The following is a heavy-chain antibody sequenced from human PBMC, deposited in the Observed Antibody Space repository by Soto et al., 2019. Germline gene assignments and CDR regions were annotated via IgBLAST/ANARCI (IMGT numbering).Heavy chain of an antibody. CDR1: GGSITRSSHY. J-gene: IGHJ6*02. CDR2: IYFTGST. D-gene: IGHD6-13*01. V-gene: IGHV4-39*01. Sequence: PSETLSLTCTVSGGSITRSSHYWGWFRQPPGEGLEWIGRIYFTGSTYYNPSLKSRGTMSVDTSTNQFSLKLSSVTAADTAVYYCVNGVSIGAAGNVYYGMDGCGQGTTVSVSS. CDR3: VNGVSIGAAGNVYYGMDG.